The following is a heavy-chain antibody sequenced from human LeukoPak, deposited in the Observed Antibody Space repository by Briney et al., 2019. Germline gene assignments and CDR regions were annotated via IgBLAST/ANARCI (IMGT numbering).Heavy chain of an antibody. V-gene: IGHV4-39*01. CDR2: ISYSGNA. CDR3: ARNLGQTWGTVTTDLWYFDH. D-gene: IGHD4-11*01. CDR1: GASIITTNYY. J-gene: IGHJ4*02. Sequence: SETLSLTCTLSGASIITTNYYWGWVRQPPGKGLEWIGCISYSGNAYYNPSLRSRLSISMYASKNQFSLKVRSVTAADTAVYYCARNLGQTWGTVTTDLWYFDHWGQGTLVPVSS.